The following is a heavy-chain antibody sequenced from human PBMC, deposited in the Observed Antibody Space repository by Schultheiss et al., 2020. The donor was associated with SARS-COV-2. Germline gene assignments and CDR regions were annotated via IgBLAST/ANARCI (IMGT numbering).Heavy chain of an antibody. J-gene: IGHJ4*02. CDR3: ARGVSGYSYGKADY. CDR1: GGSISSFY. Sequence: SETLSLTCTVSGGSISSFYWSWIRQPPGKGLEWIGSIYYSGSTYYNPSLKSRVTISVDTSKNQFSLKLSSVTAADTAVYYCARGVSGYSYGKADYWGQGTLVTVSS. D-gene: IGHD5-18*01. CDR2: IYYSGST. V-gene: IGHV4-39*01.